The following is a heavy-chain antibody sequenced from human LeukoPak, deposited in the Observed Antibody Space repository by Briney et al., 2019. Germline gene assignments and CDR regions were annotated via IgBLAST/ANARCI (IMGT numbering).Heavy chain of an antibody. CDR2: INHCGST. J-gene: IGHJ6*03. CDR1: GGSFSGYY. CDR3: ARRKYDFWSGYYSPGYYYYYMDV. D-gene: IGHD3-3*01. Sequence: SETLSLTCAVYGGSFSGYYWSWIRQPPEKGLELIGEINHCGSTNYNPSLKSRVTISVDTSKNQFSLKLSSVTAADTAVYYCARRKYDFWSGYYSPGYYYYYMDVWGKGTTVTVSS. V-gene: IGHV4-34*01.